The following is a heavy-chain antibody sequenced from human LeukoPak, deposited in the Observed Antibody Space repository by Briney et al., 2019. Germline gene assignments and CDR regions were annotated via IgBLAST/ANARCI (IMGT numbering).Heavy chain of an antibody. D-gene: IGHD3-10*01. J-gene: IGHJ6*02. CDR2: INSDGSST. CDR1: GFTFSSYW. CDR3: AREAREFYYYYYYGMDV. Sequence: GGSLRLSRAASGFTFSSYWMHWVRQAPGKGLVWVSRINSDGSSTSYADSVKGRFTISRDNAKNTLYLQMNSLRAEDTAVYYCAREAREFYYYYYYGMDVWGQGTTVTVSS. V-gene: IGHV3-74*01.